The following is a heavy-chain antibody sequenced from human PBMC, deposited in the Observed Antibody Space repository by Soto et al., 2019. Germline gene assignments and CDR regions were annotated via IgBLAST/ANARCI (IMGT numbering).Heavy chain of an antibody. CDR1: GYTSTSYY. V-gene: IGHV1-46*03. Sequence: ASVKVSCKASGYTSTSYYMHWVRQAPGQGLEWMGIINPSGGSTSYAQKFQGRVTMTRDTSTSTVYMELSSLRSEDTAVYYCARGHHYGSLFHDRYYFDYWGQGTLVTVSS. J-gene: IGHJ4*02. D-gene: IGHD4-17*01. CDR3: ARGHHYGSLFHDRYYFDY. CDR2: INPSGGST.